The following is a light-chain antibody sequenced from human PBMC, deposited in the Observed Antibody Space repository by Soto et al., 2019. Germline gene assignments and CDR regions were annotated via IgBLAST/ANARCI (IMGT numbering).Light chain of an antibody. J-gene: IGKJ4*01. CDR1: QSINSY. Sequence: DIPMTQSPSSVSASVGDRVTIACRASQSINSYLSWYQQTPGKAPKLLIHYASRLESGVPSRFSGSGSGTDFSLTISSLQPEDFATYYCQQGYSFPLTFGGGTKVDIK. V-gene: IGKV1D-12*01. CDR2: YAS. CDR3: QQGYSFPLT.